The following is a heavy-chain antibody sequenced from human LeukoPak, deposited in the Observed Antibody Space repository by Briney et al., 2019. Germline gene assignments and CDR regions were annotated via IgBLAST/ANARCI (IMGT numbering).Heavy chain of an antibody. V-gene: IGHV1-2*07. CDR2: INPNSDGI. J-gene: IGHJ3*02. D-gene: IGHD2-15*01. CDR1: GYTFTDHY. CDR3: ARRIRGGDAFDI. Sequence: ASVKVSCKASGYTFTDHYMHWVRQAPGQGLEWMGWINPNSDGINNYAHKFQGRVTMTRDTSISTAYMELSRLRSDDTAVYYCARRIRGGDAFDIWGQGTMVTVSS.